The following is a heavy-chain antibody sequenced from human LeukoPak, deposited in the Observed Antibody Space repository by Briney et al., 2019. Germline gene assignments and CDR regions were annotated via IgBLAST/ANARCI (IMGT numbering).Heavy chain of an antibody. Sequence: AESLTLSCAVSGFTFDDNAMEWVRQPQGTGREWVSLISGDGGSTYYADSVKGRFTISRDNSKNSLYLQMNSLRTEDTALYYCAKDIFTINGYNVSYWGQGTLVTVSS. J-gene: IGHJ4*02. D-gene: IGHD5-24*01. CDR3: AKDIFTINGYNVSY. CDR1: GFTFDDNA. V-gene: IGHV3-43*02. CDR2: ISGDGGST.